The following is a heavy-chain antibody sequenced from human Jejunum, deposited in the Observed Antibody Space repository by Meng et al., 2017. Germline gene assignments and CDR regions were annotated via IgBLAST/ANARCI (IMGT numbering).Heavy chain of an antibody. V-gene: IGHV4-4*02. D-gene: IGHD3-16*02. CDR2: IHHSGST. CDR1: GGSISSSDW. CDR3: AREWSGSFRHFDY. Sequence: QVHLQGSGPGLLKPSGTLSLTCGVSGGSISSSDWWSWVRQPPGKGLEWIGEIHHSGSTNYNPSLKSRVTISVDKSKNQFSLKLSSVTAADTAVYYCAREWSGSFRHFDYWGQGTLVTVSS. J-gene: IGHJ4*02.